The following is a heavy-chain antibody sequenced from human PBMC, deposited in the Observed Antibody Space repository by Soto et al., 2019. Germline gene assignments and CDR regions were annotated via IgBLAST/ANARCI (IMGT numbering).Heavy chain of an antibody. CDR3: ARGLPAGDY. D-gene: IGHD2-2*01. CDR1: GYTFTNYY. Sequence: QVQLVQSGAEVKNPGASVKVSCKASGYTFTNYYIHWVRQAPGQGLEWMAIINPNGGSTNYAQEFQGRVTLARDTFTNTVYMELSSLRSEDTAIYYCARGLPAGDYWGQGTRGTVSS. V-gene: IGHV1-46*01. CDR2: INPNGGST. J-gene: IGHJ4*02.